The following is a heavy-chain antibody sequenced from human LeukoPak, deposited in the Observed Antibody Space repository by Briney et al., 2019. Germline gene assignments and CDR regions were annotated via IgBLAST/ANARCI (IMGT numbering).Heavy chain of an antibody. V-gene: IGHV4-38-2*02. J-gene: IGHJ4*02. Sequence: SETLSLTCTVSGYSISSGYYWGWIRQPPGKGLEWIGSIYHSGSTYYNPSLKSRVTISVDTSKNQFSLKLSSVTAADTAVYYCARDRVTTVTTEGGLDYWGQGTLVTVSS. D-gene: IGHD4-17*01. CDR2: IYHSGST. CDR1: GYSISSGYY. CDR3: ARDRVTTVTTEGGLDY.